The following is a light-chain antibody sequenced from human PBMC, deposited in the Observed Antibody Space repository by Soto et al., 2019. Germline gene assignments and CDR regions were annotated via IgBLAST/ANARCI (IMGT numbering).Light chain of an antibody. J-gene: IGKJ5*01. V-gene: IGKV3-15*01. CDR2: GAS. CDR1: QSVSSN. CDR3: QQYNNWPLT. Sequence: EIVMTQSPATQSVSPGERATLSCRASQSVSSNLAWYQQKPGQAPRLLIYGASTRATGIPARFSGSGSGTEFTLTISSLQSEDFAVYYCQQYNNWPLTFGQGTRLEI.